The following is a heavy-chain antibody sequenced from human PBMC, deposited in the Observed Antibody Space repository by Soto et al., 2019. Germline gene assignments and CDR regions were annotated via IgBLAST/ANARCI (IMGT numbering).Heavy chain of an antibody. Sequence: GGSLRLSCAASGFTFSSYWMSWVRQAPGKGLEWVANIKQDGSEKYYVDSVKGRFTISRDNAKNSLYLQMNSLRAEDTAVYYCAREFSGSGSLYYYYYMDVWGKGTTVTVSS. CDR2: IKQDGSEK. J-gene: IGHJ6*03. CDR1: GFTFSSYW. D-gene: IGHD3-10*01. V-gene: IGHV3-7*01. CDR3: AREFSGSGSLYYYYYMDV.